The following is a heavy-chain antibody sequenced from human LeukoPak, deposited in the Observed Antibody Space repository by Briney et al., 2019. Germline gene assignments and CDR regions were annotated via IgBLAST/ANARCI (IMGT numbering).Heavy chain of an antibody. Sequence: PSQTLPLTGTGSGGSISSGGYYWSWIRRHPGKGLEWIGYIYYSGSTYYNPSLESRVTISVDTSKNRFSLRLSSVTAADTAVYYCARGQNYGGNLHYFDYWGQGTLVTVSS. D-gene: IGHD4-23*01. J-gene: IGHJ4*02. CDR3: ARGQNYGGNLHYFDY. CDR2: IYYSGST. CDR1: GGSISSGGYY. V-gene: IGHV4-31*03.